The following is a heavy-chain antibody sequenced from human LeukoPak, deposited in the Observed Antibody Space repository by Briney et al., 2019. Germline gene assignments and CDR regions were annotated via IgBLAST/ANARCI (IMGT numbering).Heavy chain of an antibody. CDR2: INHSGST. CDR3: ARGAVAANWGFDY. CDR1: GGSISSGGYY. Sequence: SETLSLTCTVSGGSISSGGYYWSWIRQPPGKGLEWIGEINHSGSTNYNPSLKSRVTISVDTSKNQFSLKLSSVTAADTAVYYCARGAVAANWGFDYWGQGTLVTVSS. J-gene: IGHJ4*02. D-gene: IGHD6-19*01. V-gene: IGHV4-39*07.